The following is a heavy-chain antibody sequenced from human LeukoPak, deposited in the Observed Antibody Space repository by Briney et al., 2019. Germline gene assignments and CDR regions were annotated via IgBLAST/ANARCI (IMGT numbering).Heavy chain of an antibody. D-gene: IGHD3-22*01. CDR1: GGSFSGYY. Sequence: SETLSLTCAVYGGSFSGYYWCWIRQPPGKGLEWIGEINHSGSTNYNLSLKSRVTISVDTSKNQFSLKLSSVTAADTAVYYCARGGARDYYDSSGYPFFDYWGQGTLVTVSS. V-gene: IGHV4-34*01. J-gene: IGHJ4*02. CDR2: INHSGST. CDR3: ARGGARDYYDSSGYPFFDY.